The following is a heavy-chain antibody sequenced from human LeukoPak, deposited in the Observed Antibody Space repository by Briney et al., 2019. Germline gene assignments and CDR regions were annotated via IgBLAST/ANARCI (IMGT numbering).Heavy chain of an antibody. Sequence: ASVKVSCKASGYTFTSYAMHWVRQAPGQRLEWMGWINAGNGNTKYSQKFQGRVTITRDTSASTAYMELSSLRSEDTAVYYCARVRELLTPTYYYYYGMDVWGQGTTVTVSS. V-gene: IGHV1-3*01. CDR1: GYTFTSYA. CDR3: ARVRELLTPTYYYYYGMDV. D-gene: IGHD1-26*01. CDR2: INAGNGNT. J-gene: IGHJ6*02.